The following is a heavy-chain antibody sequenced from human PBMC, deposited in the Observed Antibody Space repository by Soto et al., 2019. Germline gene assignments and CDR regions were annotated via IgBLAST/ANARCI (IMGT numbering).Heavy chain of an antibody. CDR2: IYNSGST. J-gene: IGHJ4*02. D-gene: IGHD3-10*01. CDR3: ARAPYGSGTKPYYFDY. Sequence: QVQLQESGPGLVKPSETLSLTCNVSGGSISSYYWSWIRQPPGKGLEWIGFIYNSGSTNYNPSLKSRVTISMDTSRNQFSLILSSVTAADTAVYYCARAPYGSGTKPYYFDYWGQGTLVTVSS. CDR1: GGSISSYY. V-gene: IGHV4-59*01.